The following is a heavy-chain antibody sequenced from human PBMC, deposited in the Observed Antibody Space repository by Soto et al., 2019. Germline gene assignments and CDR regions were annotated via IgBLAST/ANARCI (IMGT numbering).Heavy chain of an antibody. CDR3: AKERLGRGADY. Sequence: EVQVLESGGGLVQPGGSLSLSCAASGFTFSNYAMSWVRQTPGRGLEWVSTISGVGGNTYYPDSVKGRFTISRDNSKDTVYLQMNSLLAEDTAIYYCAKERLGRGADYWGQGALVTVTS. CDR2: ISGVGGNT. V-gene: IGHV3-23*01. J-gene: IGHJ4*02. CDR1: GFTFSNYA.